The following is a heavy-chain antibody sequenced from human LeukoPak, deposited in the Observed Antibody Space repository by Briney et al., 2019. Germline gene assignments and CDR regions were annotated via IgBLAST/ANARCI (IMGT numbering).Heavy chain of an antibody. Sequence: SETLSLTCTASGGSISSSSYYWGWIRQPPGKGLEWIGSIYYSGSTYYNPSLKSRVTISVDTSKNQVSLKLSSVTAADTAVYYCARRYCSSTSCPEFDYWGQGTLVTVSS. CDR3: ARRYCSSTSCPEFDY. D-gene: IGHD2-2*01. J-gene: IGHJ4*02. CDR2: IYYSGST. CDR1: GGSISSSSYY. V-gene: IGHV4-39*01.